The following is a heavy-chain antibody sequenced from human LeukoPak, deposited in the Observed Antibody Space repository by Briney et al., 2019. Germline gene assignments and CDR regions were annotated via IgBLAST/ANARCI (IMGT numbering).Heavy chain of an antibody. J-gene: IGHJ5*02. CDR3: AGGGVRGGGFDP. Sequence: ASVKVSCKTSGYTFTSYGISWLRQATGQGLEWMGWMNPNSGNTGYAQKFQGRVTITRNTSISTAYMELSSLRSEDTAVYYCAGGGVRGGGFDPWGQGTLVTVSS. V-gene: IGHV1-8*01. CDR1: GYTFTSYG. D-gene: IGHD2-8*01. CDR2: MNPNSGNT.